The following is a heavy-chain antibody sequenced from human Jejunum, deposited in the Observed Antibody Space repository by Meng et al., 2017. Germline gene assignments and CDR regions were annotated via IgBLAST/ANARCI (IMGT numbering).Heavy chain of an antibody. V-gene: IGHV3-74*03. CDR1: GFTFSGSW. Sequence: VKSGEGLMQPGGSLRISCAASGFTFSGSWMYWVRTAPGKGLVWVSRIKSDGTITYADSVKGRFTMSRDNAKNTVFLQMNSLRADDTAMYYCAKSGYSTSRFDPWGQGTLVTVSS. J-gene: IGHJ5*02. CDR3: AKSGYSTSRFDP. D-gene: IGHD6-13*01. CDR2: IKSDGTI.